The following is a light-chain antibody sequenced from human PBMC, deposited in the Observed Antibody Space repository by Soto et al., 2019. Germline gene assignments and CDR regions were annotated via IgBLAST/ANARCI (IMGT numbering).Light chain of an antibody. CDR3: QQRSNWPIT. CDR1: QSVSKY. CDR2: DAS. J-gene: IGKJ5*01. Sequence: ETVLTQSPGTLSMSPGERATLSCRASQSVSKYLNWYQQKPGQAPRLLIYDASNRATGIPARFSGSGSGTDFTLTISRLEAEDFAVYYCQQRSNWPITFGQGTRLDIK. V-gene: IGKV3-11*01.